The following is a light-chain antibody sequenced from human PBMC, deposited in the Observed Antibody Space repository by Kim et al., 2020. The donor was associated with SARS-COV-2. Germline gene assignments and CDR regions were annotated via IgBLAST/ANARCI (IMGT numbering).Light chain of an antibody. V-gene: IGLV3-9*01. Sequence: VALGQTARITCGGNNSGGKSVHWYQQKPGQAPVLGIYRDGSRPSGIPERFSGSNSGNTATLTVSRAQAGDEADYYCQVWDSSAWVFGGGTQLTVL. CDR1: NSGGKS. CDR2: RDG. CDR3: QVWDSSAWV. J-gene: IGLJ3*02.